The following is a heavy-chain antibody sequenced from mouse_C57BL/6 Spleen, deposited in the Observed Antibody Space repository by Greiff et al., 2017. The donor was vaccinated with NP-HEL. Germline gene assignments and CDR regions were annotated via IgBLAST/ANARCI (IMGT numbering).Heavy chain of an antibody. CDR1: GYTFTSYW. CDR2: IDPSDSFT. CDR3: ERVLGPHYGSSYGYAMDY. V-gene: IGHV1-59*01. D-gene: IGHD1-1*01. Sequence: QVQLQQPGAELVRPGTSVKLSCKASGYTFTSYWMHWVKQRPGQGLEWIGVIDPSDSFTNYNQKFKGKATLTVDTSSSTAYMQLSRLTSEESAVYYCERVLGPHYGSSYGYAMDYWGQGTSVTVSS. J-gene: IGHJ4*01.